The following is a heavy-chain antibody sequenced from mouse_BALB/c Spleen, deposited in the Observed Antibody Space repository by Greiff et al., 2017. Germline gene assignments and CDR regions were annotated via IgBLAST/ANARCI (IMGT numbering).Heavy chain of an antibody. CDR1: GFTFSSYG. V-gene: IGHV5-6*02. D-gene: IGHD4-1*01. Sequence: EVKLMESGGDLVKPGGSLKLSCAASGFTFSSYGMSWVRQTPDKRLEWVATISDGGSYTYYPDSVKGRFTISRDNAKNNLYLQMSSLKSEDTAMYYCARGGVGPLDYWGQGTTLTVSS. J-gene: IGHJ2*01. CDR2: ISDGGSYT. CDR3: ARGGVGPLDY.